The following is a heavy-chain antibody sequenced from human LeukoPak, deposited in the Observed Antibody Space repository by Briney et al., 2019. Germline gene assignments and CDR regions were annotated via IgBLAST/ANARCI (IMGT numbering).Heavy chain of an antibody. CDR1: GFTFSSYA. CDR3: ARADSYDIPVDY. Sequence: LAGGSLRLSCAASGFTFSSYAMHWVRQAPGKGLEWVAVISYDGSNKYYADSVKGRFTISRDNSKNTLYLQMNSLRAEDTAVYYCARADSYDIPVDYWGQGTLVTVSS. J-gene: IGHJ4*02. D-gene: IGHD3-9*01. CDR2: ISYDGSNK. V-gene: IGHV3-30*04.